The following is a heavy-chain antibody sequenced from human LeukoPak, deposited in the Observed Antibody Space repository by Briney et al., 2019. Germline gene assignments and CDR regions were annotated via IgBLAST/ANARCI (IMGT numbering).Heavy chain of an antibody. CDR2: TYYRSRWFN. V-gene: IGHV6-1*01. Sequence: SQTLSLTCAISGDSVSSKSAAWNWIRQSPSRGLEWLGRTYYRSRWFNGYAVSVKGRITISPDTSKNQFSLQLNSVAPEDTAVYYCTRQYSGGMDVWGQRTTVTVSS. J-gene: IGHJ6*02. CDR3: TRQYSGGMDV. CDR1: GDSVSSKSAA. D-gene: IGHD5-12*01.